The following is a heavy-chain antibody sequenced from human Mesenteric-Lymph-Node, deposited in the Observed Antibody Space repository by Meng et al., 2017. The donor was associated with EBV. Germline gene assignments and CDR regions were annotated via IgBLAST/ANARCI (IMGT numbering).Heavy chain of an antibody. CDR1: GVSVRTDSW. CDR3: AKSLDSGGYYFDL. D-gene: IGHD2-15*01. Sequence: GTGRGSLSETLLLACGLCGVSVRTDSWWNWVRQSPGGGLEWIGQIYNSGITNYNPSLKSRVTISLDTSKNQFSLKLTSLTAADTAIYYCAKSLDSGGYYFDLWGQGSLVTVSS. CDR2: IYNSGIT. V-gene: IGHV4-4*02. J-gene: IGHJ4*02.